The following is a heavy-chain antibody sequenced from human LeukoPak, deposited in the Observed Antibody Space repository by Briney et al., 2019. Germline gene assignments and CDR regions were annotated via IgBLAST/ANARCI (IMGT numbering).Heavy chain of an antibody. CDR2: FFTSGST. D-gene: IGHD1-26*01. CDR1: GDSISSGNYY. Sequence: SETLSLTCTVSGDSISSGNYYWGWIRQPAGKELEWIGRFFTSGSTNYNPSFKSRVTISADTSKNQFSLRLNSVTAADSAVYYCARDVARVGFFDSWGQGTLVTVSS. V-gene: IGHV4-61*02. J-gene: IGHJ4*02. CDR3: ARDVARVGFFDS.